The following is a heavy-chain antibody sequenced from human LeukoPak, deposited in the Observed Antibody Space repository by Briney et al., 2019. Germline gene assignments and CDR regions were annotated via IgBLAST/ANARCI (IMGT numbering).Heavy chain of an antibody. CDR1: GFTFTSYW. Sequence: GGSLRLSCAASGFTFTSYWMHWVRQAPGKGLVWVSRVNSDGSSTTYADSVKGRFTISRDNAKNTLYLQMNSLRAEDTAVYYCARGRYYGMDVWGQGTTVTVSS. V-gene: IGHV3-74*01. CDR3: ARGRYYGMDV. J-gene: IGHJ6*02. CDR2: VNSDGSST.